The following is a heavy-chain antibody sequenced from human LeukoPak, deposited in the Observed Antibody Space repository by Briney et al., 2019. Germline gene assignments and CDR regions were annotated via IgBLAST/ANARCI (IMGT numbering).Heavy chain of an antibody. V-gene: IGHV3-23*01. CDR3: ASDATMVRGVTGGY. CDR2: VSNSGGST. D-gene: IGHD3-10*01. Sequence: PGGSLRLSCAASGFTFSSYAMSWVRQAPGKGLEWVSTVSNSGGSTYFADSVKGRFTVSRENSKNTVYLQMNSLSAEDTAVYYCASDATMVRGVTGGYWGQGTLVTVSS. J-gene: IGHJ4*02. CDR1: GFTFSSYA.